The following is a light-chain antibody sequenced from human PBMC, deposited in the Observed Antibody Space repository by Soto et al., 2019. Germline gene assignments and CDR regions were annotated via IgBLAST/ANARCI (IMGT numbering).Light chain of an antibody. Sequence: EIVLTQSPATLSLSPGERATLSCRASQSVNNYLAWYQQKPGQAPRLLIYDASYWATGIPARFSGSGSGTDFTLTISSLDPEDFAVYYCQQRGNWPGTFGQGTKVEIK. CDR3: QQRGNWPGT. V-gene: IGKV3-11*01. J-gene: IGKJ1*01. CDR2: DAS. CDR1: QSVNNY.